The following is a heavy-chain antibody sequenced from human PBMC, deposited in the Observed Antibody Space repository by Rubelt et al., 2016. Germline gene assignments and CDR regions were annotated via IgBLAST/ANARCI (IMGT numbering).Heavy chain of an antibody. V-gene: IGHV1-46*01. Sequence: QVQLVQSGAEVKKPGASVKVFCKASGYTFTSYYMHWVRQAPGQGLEWMGIINPSGGSTTYAKKFQGRVTMTRETSTSTVYMDLSSLRCEDTAVYYCARVGFYYDSGSYVDWGQGTLVTVSS. J-gene: IGHJ4*02. CDR3: ARVGFYYDSGSYVD. D-gene: IGHD3-10*01. CDR2: INPSGGST. CDR1: GYTFTSYY.